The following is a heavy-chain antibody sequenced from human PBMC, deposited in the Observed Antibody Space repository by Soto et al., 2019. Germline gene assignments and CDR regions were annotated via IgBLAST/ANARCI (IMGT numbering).Heavy chain of an antibody. V-gene: IGHV5-10-1*01. D-gene: IGHD3-22*01. Sequence: GESLKISCKGSGYSFAGYWITWVRQKPGKGLEWMGRIVPSDSQTYYSPSFRGHVTISVTKSITTVFLQWSSLRASDTAMYYCARQIYDSDTGPNFQYYFDSWGQGTPVTVSS. CDR1: GYSFAGYW. CDR3: ARQIYDSDTGPNFQYYFDS. CDR2: IVPSDSQT. J-gene: IGHJ4*02.